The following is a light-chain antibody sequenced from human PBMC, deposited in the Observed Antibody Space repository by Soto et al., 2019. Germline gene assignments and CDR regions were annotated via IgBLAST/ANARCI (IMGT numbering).Light chain of an antibody. CDR2: DNN. CDR1: SSNIGGGYE. CDR3: QSYDSSLSASV. J-gene: IGLJ3*02. V-gene: IGLV1-40*01. Sequence: QSALTQAPSVSGAPGQRITISCAGSSSNIGGGYEVHWYQQLPGTAPKLLIYDNNHRPSGVPDRFSGSKSGTSASLAITGLQAEDEADYYCQSYDSSLSASVFGGGTKLTVL.